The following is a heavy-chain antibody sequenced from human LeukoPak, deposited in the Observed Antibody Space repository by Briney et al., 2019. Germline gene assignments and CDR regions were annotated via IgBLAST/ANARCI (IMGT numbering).Heavy chain of an antibody. Sequence: GGSLRLSCAASGFTFSNHWMTWVRQAPGKGLEWVANIKEDGSEIYYVDSVKGRFTISRDNSKNSLYLQMNSLRAEDTAVYYCARSSDYGDDVGYWGQGTLVTVSS. CDR2: IKEDGSEI. CDR3: ARSSDYGDDVGY. V-gene: IGHV3-7*03. CDR1: GFTFSNHW. J-gene: IGHJ4*02. D-gene: IGHD4-17*01.